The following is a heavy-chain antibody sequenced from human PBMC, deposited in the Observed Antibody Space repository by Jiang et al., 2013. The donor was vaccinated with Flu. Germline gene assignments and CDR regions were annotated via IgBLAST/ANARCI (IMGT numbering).Heavy chain of an antibody. Sequence: LLKPSETLSLTCTVSGGSISSYYWSWIRQPPGKGLEWIAYIYFSGSTDYNPSLKSRVTISLDTSKNQFSLKLNSVTAADTAVYYCARRANVGGWFDPWGQGTLVTVSS. J-gene: IGHJ5*02. CDR1: GGSISSYY. CDR3: ARRANVGGWFDP. V-gene: IGHV4-59*01. CDR2: IYFSGST.